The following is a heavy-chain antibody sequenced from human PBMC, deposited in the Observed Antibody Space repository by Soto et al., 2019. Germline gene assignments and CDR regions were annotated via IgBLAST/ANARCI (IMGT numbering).Heavy chain of an antibody. CDR2: IYYSGAT. CDR1: GDSMATGGHY. J-gene: IGHJ4*02. V-gene: IGHV4-31*02. Sequence: QVQLQESGPGVVKSSETLSLSCSVSGDSMATGGHYYNWIRHLPGKGLEWIGYIYYSGATHYSPSLRPRATISIDTSKNQFSLRLISVTAADTALYFCARDKDLEPTVWGYWGQGIQVTVSS. CDR3: ARDKDLEPTVWGY. D-gene: IGHD7-27*01.